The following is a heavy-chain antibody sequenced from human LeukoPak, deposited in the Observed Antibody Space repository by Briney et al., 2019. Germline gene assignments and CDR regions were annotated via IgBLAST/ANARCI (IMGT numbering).Heavy chain of an antibody. V-gene: IGHV3-48*04. CDR1: GFTVSSNF. J-gene: IGHJ6*04. D-gene: IGHD3-10*02. Sequence: GGSLRLSCAASGFTVSSNFMNWVRQAPGKGLEWVSYISSSGSTIYYADSVKGRFTISRDNAKNSLYLQMNSLRAEDTAVYYCAELGITMIGGVWGKGTTVTISS. CDR2: ISSSGSTI. CDR3: AELGITMIGGV.